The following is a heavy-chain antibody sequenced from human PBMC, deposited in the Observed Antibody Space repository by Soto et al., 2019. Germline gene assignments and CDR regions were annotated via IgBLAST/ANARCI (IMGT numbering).Heavy chain of an antibody. Sequence: GGSLRLSCAASGFTFSTYAMNWVRQAPGKGLEWVSSISSSSSYIYYADSVKGRFTISRDNAKNSLYLQMNSLRAEDTAVYYCASLHDVGYSFDWGQGTLVTVSS. V-gene: IGHV3-21*01. CDR2: ISSSSSYI. CDR1: GFTFSTYA. J-gene: IGHJ4*02. D-gene: IGHD5-18*01. CDR3: ASLHDVGYSFD.